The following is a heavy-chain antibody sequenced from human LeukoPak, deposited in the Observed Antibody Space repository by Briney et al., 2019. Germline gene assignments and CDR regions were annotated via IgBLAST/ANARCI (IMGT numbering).Heavy chain of an antibody. CDR3: ARDRGIVGATLTYYFDY. Sequence: ASVKVSCKASGYTFTSYGISWVRQAPGQGLEWMGWISAYNGNTNYAQKLQGRVTMTTDTSTSTAYMELRSLRSDDTAVYYCARDRGIVGATLTYYFDYWGQGTLVTVSS. CDR1: GYTFTSYG. J-gene: IGHJ4*02. V-gene: IGHV1-18*01. D-gene: IGHD1-26*01. CDR2: ISAYNGNT.